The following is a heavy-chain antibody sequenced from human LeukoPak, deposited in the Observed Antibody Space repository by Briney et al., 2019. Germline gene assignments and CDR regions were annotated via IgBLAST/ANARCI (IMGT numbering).Heavy chain of an antibody. D-gene: IGHD2/OR15-2a*01. CDR3: AISMQGISAYYVTYFDY. CDR2: ISDSGDSA. V-gene: IGHV3-23*01. Sequence: GGSLRLSCAASGFTFSTYAMSWDRQAPGKGPEWVSVISDSGDSAHYADSLKGRFTISRDNSKNTLDLQMNSLRAEDTAVYYCAISMQGISAYYVTYFDYWGQGTLVTVSS. J-gene: IGHJ4*02. CDR1: GFTFSTYA.